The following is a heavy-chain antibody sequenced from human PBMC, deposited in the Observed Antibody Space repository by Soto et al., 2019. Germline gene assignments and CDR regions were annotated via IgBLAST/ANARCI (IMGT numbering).Heavy chain of an antibody. CDR3: ARLENSSSWYYFDY. V-gene: IGHV4-34*01. CDR1: GGSFIGYY. D-gene: IGHD6-13*01. J-gene: IGHJ4*02. CDR2: INHSGSA. Sequence: SETLSLTCAVYGGSFIGYYWIWIRQPPGKGLEWIGEINHSGSANYNPSLKSRVTISVDTSKNQFSLKLSSVTAADTAVYYCARLENSSSWYYFDYWGKGTLVTVSS.